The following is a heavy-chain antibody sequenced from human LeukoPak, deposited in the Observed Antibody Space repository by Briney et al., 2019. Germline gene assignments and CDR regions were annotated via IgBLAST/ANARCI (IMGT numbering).Heavy chain of an antibody. V-gene: IGHV5-51*01. D-gene: IGHD3-22*01. CDR1: GYSFTSDG. J-gene: IGHJ4*02. CDR2: IYPGDSDT. Sequence: GESLKISCKRSGYSFTSDGIGWVRQMPGKGLEWMGIIYPGDSDTRYSPSFQGQVTISADKSISTAYLQWSSLKASDTAMYYCARTLIVEGFDYWGQGTRVTVSS. CDR3: ARTLIVEGFDY.